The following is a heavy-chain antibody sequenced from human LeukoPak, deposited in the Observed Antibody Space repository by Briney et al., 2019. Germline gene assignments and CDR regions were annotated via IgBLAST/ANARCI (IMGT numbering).Heavy chain of an antibody. CDR2: IRGSGVSA. Sequence: GGSLRLSCAVSGFTFNSDSMTWVRQAPGKALEWVSTIRGSGVSAFYADPVKGRFTISRDNSKNTLYLHMNHLSAEDTAVYYCAKDSFSSNWGQGTLVTVSS. J-gene: IGHJ4*02. CDR1: GFTFNSDS. CDR3: AKDSFSSN. V-gene: IGHV3-23*01.